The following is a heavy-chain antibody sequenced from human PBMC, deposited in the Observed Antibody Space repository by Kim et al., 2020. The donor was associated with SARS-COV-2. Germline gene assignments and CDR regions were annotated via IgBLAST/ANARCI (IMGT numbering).Heavy chain of an antibody. CDR1: GYTFTSYA. V-gene: IGHV7-4-1*02. Sequence: ASVKVSCKASGYTFTSYAMNWVRQAPGQGLEWMGWINTNTGNPTYAQGFTGRFVFSLDTSVSTAYLQISSLKAEDTAVYYCATLGSNSSGYPFDCWGQGTLVTVSS. CDR3: ATLGSNSSGYPFDC. CDR2: INTNTGNP. J-gene: IGHJ4*02. D-gene: IGHD3-22*01.